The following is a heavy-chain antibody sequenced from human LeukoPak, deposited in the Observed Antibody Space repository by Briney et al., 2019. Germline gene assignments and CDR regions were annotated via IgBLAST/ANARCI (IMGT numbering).Heavy chain of an antibody. V-gene: IGHV1-18*01. CDR2: ISAYNGYT. Sequence: GASVKVSCKASGYTFTNYGVSWVRQAPGQGLEWMGWISAYNGYTNYAQKFQFRVTMTTDTSTSTAYMELRSLTSDDTAVYYCARDKAVTTELTQYFQHWGQDTLVTVSS. J-gene: IGHJ1*01. CDR1: GYTFTNYG. CDR3: ARDKAVTTELTQYFQH. D-gene: IGHD4-11*01.